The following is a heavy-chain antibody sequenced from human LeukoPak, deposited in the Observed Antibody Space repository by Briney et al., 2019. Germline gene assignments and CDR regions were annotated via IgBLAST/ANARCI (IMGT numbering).Heavy chain of an antibody. CDR2: INHSGST. D-gene: IGHD1-26*01. V-gene: IGHV4-34*01. CDR3: ARASRGGSYYYYYMDV. CDR1: GGSFSGYY. J-gene: IGHJ6*03. Sequence: KTSETLSLTCAVYGGSFSGYYWSWIRQPPGKGLEWIGEINHSGSTNYNPSLKSRVTISVDTSKNQFSLKLSSVTAADTAVYYCARASRGGSYYYYYMDVWGKGTTVTVSS.